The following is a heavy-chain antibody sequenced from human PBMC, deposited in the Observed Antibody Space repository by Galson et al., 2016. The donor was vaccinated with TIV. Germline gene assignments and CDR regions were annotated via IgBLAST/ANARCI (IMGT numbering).Heavy chain of an antibody. CDR2: IFHSGNT. D-gene: IGHD2-21*02. J-gene: IGHJ4*02. Sequence: PSLTCTVSGGSINGGSLYWSWVRQHPGRGLEWIGYIFHSGNTYYNPSLKSRITISVDTSKNHFSLRLSSVTAADTAVYYCAAGGFCSNADCYYGGFDFWGQGTLVAVSS. CDR1: GGSINGGSLY. V-gene: IGHV4-31*03. CDR3: AAGGFCSNADCYYGGFDF.